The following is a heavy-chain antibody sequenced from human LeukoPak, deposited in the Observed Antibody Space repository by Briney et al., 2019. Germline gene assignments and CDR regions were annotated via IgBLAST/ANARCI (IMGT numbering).Heavy chain of an antibody. CDR3: ARGSAGRYYYYFYGMDV. CDR1: GFTFSNYA. Sequence: GGSLRLSCAASGFTFSNYAMHLVRQAPGKGLEWLAVISYDGSNKYYADSVKGRFTISRDNSKNTLFLQMNSLRADDTTVYYCARGSAGRYYYYFYGMDVWGQGTTVTVSS. D-gene: IGHD6-25*01. CDR2: ISYDGSNK. V-gene: IGHV3-30-3*01. J-gene: IGHJ6*02.